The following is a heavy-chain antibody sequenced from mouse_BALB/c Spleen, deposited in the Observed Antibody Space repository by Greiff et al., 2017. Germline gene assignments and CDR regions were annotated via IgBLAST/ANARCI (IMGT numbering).Heavy chain of an antibody. Sequence: EVMLVESGGGLVQPGGSLKLSCAASGFDFSRYWMSWVRQAPGKGLEWIGEINPDSSTINYTPSLKDKFIISRDNAKNTLYLQMSKVRSEDTALYYCARNRYYYAMDYWGQGTSVTVSS. D-gene: IGHD2-14*01. CDR3: ARNRYYYAMDY. J-gene: IGHJ4*01. CDR1: GFDFSRYW. CDR2: INPDSSTI. V-gene: IGHV4-1*02.